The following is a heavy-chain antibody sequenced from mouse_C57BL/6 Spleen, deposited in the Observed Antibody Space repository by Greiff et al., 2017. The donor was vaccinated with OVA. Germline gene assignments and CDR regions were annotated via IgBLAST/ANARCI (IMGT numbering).Heavy chain of an antibody. CDR3: ARGTTVVAGGAMDY. Sequence: QVQLQQSGAELVKPGASVKMSCKASGYTFTSYWITWVKQRPGQGLEWIGDIYPGSGSTNYNEKFKSKATLTVDTSSSTAYMQLSSLTSEDSAVYYCARGTTVVAGGAMDYWGQGTSVTVSS. CDR2: IYPGSGST. D-gene: IGHD1-1*01. V-gene: IGHV1-55*01. CDR1: GYTFTSYW. J-gene: IGHJ4*01.